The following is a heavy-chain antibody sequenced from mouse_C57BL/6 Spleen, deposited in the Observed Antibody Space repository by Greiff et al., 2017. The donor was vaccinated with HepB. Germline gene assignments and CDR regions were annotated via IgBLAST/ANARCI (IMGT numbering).Heavy chain of an antibody. CDR3: AREDYYGSSGYAMDY. D-gene: IGHD1-1*01. CDR2: INPNNGGT. V-gene: IGHV1-26*01. Sequence: EVQLQQSGPELVKPGASVKISCKASGYTFTDYYMNWVKQSHGKSLEWIGDINPNNGGTSYNQKFKGKATLTVDKSSSTAYMELRSLTSEDSAVYYCAREDYYGSSGYAMDYWGQGTSVTVSS. CDR1: GYTFTDYY. J-gene: IGHJ4*01.